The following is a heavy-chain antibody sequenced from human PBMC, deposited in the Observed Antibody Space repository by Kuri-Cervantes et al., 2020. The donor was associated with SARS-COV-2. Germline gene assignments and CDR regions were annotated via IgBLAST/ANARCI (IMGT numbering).Heavy chain of an antibody. J-gene: IGHJ4*02. CDR1: GYTFTSYG. CDR2: ISAYNGNT. Sequence: ASVKVSCKASGYTFTSYGLSWVRQAPGQGLEWMGWISAYNGNTNYAQKLQGRVTMTTDTSTSTAYMELRSLRSDDTAVYYCAREGYYYGSGSYYPIDYWGQGTLVTVSS. D-gene: IGHD3-10*01. V-gene: IGHV1-18*01. CDR3: AREGYYYGSGSYYPIDY.